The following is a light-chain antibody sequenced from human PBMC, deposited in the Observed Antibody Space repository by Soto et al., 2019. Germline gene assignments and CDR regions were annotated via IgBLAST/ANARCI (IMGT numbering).Light chain of an antibody. V-gene: IGLV2-14*01. J-gene: IGLJ1*01. CDR3: SSYTRSSTYV. Sequence: QSVLTHPASASGSPGQSITISCTGTSSDVGGYNYVSWYQQHPGNAPKLMIYDVSNRPSGVSNRFSGSKSGNTASLTISGLQAEDEADYYCSSYTRSSTYVFGTGIKVTVL. CDR2: DVS. CDR1: SSDVGGYNY.